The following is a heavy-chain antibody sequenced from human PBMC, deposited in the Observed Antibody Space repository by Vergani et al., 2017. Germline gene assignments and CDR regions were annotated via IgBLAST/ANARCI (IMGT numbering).Heavy chain of an antibody. V-gene: IGHV4-4*02. J-gene: IGHJ6*02. CDR3: ARGYDILTGYCTDYYYYYGMDV. Sequence: QVQLQESGPGLVKPSGTLSLTCAVSGGSISSSNWWSWVRQPPGKGLEWIGEIYHSGSTNYNPSLKSRVTISVDTSKNQFSLKLSSVTAADTAVYYCARGYDILTGYCTDYYYYYGMDVWGQGTTVTVSS. CDR2: IYHSGST. D-gene: IGHD3-9*01. CDR1: GGSISSSNW.